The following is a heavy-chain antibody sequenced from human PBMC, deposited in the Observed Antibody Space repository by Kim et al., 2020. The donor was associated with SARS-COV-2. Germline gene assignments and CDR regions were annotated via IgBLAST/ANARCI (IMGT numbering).Heavy chain of an antibody. J-gene: IGHJ4*02. CDR1: GGSISSYY. CDR3: ARQGQQLEFDY. Sequence: SETLSLTCTVSGGSISSYYWSWIRQPPGKGLEWIGYIYYSGSTNYNPSLKSRGTISVDTSKNQFSLKLSSVTAADTAGDYCARQGQQLEFDYWGQGSLVT. D-gene: IGHD6-13*01. CDR2: IYYSGST. V-gene: IGHV4-59*08.